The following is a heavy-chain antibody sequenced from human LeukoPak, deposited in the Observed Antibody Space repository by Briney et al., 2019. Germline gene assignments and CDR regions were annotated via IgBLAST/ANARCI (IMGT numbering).Heavy chain of an antibody. CDR1: GGSISSYY. J-gene: IGHJ3*02. CDR3: ARRYCSGGSCYSDRGAFDI. CDR2: IYTSGST. D-gene: IGHD2-15*01. V-gene: IGHV4-4*07. Sequence: ETLSLTCTVSGGSISSYYWSWIRQPAGKGLECIGRIYTSGSTNYNPSLKSRVTMSVDTSKNQFSLKLRSVTAADTAVYYCARRYCSGGSCYSDRGAFDIWGQGTMVTVSS.